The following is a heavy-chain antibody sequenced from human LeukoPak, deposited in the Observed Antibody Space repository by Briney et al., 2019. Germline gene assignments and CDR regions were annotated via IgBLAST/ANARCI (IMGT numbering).Heavy chain of an antibody. CDR3: AREMALRLGELSYLLKFDP. Sequence: PSETLSLTCTVSGGSISSGDYYWSWIRQPPGKGLEWIGYIYYSGSTYYNPSLKSRVTISVDTSKNPFSPKLSSVTAADTAVYYCAREMALRLGELSYLLKFDPWGQGTLVTVSS. CDR2: IYYSGST. D-gene: IGHD3-16*02. CDR1: GGSISSGDYY. V-gene: IGHV4-30-4*08. J-gene: IGHJ5*02.